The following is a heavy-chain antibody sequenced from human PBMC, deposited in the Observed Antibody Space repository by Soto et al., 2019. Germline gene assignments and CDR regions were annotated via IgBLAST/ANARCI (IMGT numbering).Heavy chain of an antibody. D-gene: IGHD2-15*01. CDR2: INSDGSST. J-gene: IGHJ5*02. CDR3: ARDRICSGGSCYSGSWFDP. CDR1: GFTFSSYW. Sequence: GGSLRLSCAASGFTFSSYWMHWVRQAPGKGLVWVSRINSDGSSTSYADSVKGRFTISRDNAKNTLYLQMNSLRAEDTAVYYCARDRICSGGSCYSGSWFDPWGQGTLVTVSS. V-gene: IGHV3-74*01.